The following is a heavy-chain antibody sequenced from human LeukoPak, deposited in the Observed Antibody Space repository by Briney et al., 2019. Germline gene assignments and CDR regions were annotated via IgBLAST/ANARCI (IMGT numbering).Heavy chain of an antibody. D-gene: IGHD6-13*01. V-gene: IGHV3-53*01. CDR3: ARESAAAGLDP. Sequence: GGSLRLSCAASGFTASSNYMSWVRQAPGKGLEWVSVIYSGGSTYYADSVKGRFTISRDNSKNTLYLQMNSLRAEDTAVYYCARESAAAGLDPWGQGTLVTVSS. J-gene: IGHJ5*02. CDR1: GFTASSNY. CDR2: IYSGGST.